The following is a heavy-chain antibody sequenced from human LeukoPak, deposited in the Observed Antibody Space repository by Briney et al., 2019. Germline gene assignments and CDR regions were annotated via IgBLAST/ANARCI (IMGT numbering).Heavy chain of an antibody. V-gene: IGHV1-2*04. CDR2: INPNSGGT. J-gene: IGHJ6*02. Sequence: ASVKVSCKASGYTFTSYYMHWVRQAPGQGLEWMGWINPNSGGTNYAQKFQGWVTMTRDTSISTAYMELSRLRSDDTAVYYCARSGYYYYGMDVWGQGTTVTVSS. CDR1: GYTFTSYY. CDR3: ARSGYYYYGMDV. D-gene: IGHD3-10*01.